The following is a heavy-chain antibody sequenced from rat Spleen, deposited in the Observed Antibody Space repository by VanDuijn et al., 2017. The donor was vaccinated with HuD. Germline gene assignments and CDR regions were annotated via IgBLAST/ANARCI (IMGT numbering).Heavy chain of an antibody. J-gene: IGHJ2*01. CDR1: GFSLTDYS. Sequence: QVQLKESGPGLVQPSQTLSLTCTVSGFSLTDYSVHWVRQPPGKGLEWMGRMRYDGDTYYTSTLKSRLSISKDTSKSQVFLKMNSMQTEDTATYYCARDPPFDYWGQGVMVTVSS. CDR2: MRYDGDT. V-gene: IGHV2S30*01. CDR3: ARDPPFDY.